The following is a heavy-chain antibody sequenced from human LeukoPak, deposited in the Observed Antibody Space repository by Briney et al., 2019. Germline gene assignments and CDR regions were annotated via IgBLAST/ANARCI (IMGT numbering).Heavy chain of an antibody. J-gene: IGHJ6*03. Sequence: PSETLSLTCTVSGGSISSNNYYWGWIRQPPGKGLEWIGNIYYSGSTYYNPSLKSRVTISVDTSKNQFSLKLSSVTAADTAVYYCARHPGEVTNYYYYYMDVWGKGTTVTVSS. D-gene: IGHD4-17*01. CDR2: IYYSGST. CDR1: GGSISSNNYY. CDR3: ARHPGEVTNYYYYYMDV. V-gene: IGHV4-39*01.